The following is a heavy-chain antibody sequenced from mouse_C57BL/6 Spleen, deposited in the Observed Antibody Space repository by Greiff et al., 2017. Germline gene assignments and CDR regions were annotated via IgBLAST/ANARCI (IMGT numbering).Heavy chain of an antibody. J-gene: IGHJ1*03. Sequence: VQLVESGAELARPGASVKLSCKASGYTFTSYGISWVKQRTGQGLEWIGEIYPRSGNTYYNEKFKGKATLTADKSSSTAYMELRSLTSEDSAVXFCARGSTVVATDFDVWGTGTTVTVSS. V-gene: IGHV1-81*01. CDR2: IYPRSGNT. CDR1: GYTFTSYG. D-gene: IGHD1-1*01. CDR3: ARGSTVVATDFDV.